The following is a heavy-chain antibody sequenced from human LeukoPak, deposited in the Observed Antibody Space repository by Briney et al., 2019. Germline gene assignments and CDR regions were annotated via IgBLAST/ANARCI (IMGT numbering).Heavy chain of an antibody. CDR2: INPSSGGT. D-gene: IGHD5-12*01. CDR3: ASVYSGYDLAQLDY. CDR1: GYTFTDYY. V-gene: IGHV1-2*02. Sequence: ASVKVSCKSSGYTFTDYYIHWLRQAPGQGLEWMGWINPSSGGTNFAQKFQDRVTVTRLTSINTAYMELTRLTSDHTAVYYCASVYSGYDLAQLDYWGQGTLVTVSS. J-gene: IGHJ4*02.